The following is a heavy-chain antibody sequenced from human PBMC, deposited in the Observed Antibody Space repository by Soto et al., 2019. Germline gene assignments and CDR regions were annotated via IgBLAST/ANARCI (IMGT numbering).Heavy chain of an antibody. Sequence: SETLCLTRTVSGGCISSSSYYWGWIRQPPGKGLEWIGRIYYSGSTYYNPSLKSRVTISVDTSKNQFSLKLSSVTAADTAVYYCARSITPTWFDPWGQGTLVTVSS. J-gene: IGHJ5*02. CDR3: ARSITPTWFDP. D-gene: IGHD3-10*01. CDR2: IYYSGST. CDR1: GGCISSSSYY. V-gene: IGHV4-39*01.